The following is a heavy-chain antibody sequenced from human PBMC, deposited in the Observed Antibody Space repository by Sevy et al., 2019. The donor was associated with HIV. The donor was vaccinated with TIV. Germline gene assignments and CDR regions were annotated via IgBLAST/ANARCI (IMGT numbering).Heavy chain of an antibody. V-gene: IGHV5-51*01. J-gene: IGHJ4*02. CDR1: GYSFSSHW. CDR2: IYPSDSET. Sequence: GESLKISCMASGYSFSSHWIGWVRQKPGKGLEWVGIIYPSDSETPYSPSFQGQVTISADKSINTAYLQWSSLKASDSAMYYCARQKRSADFLDYWGQGTLVTVSS. D-gene: IGHD2-21*02. CDR3: ARQKRSADFLDY.